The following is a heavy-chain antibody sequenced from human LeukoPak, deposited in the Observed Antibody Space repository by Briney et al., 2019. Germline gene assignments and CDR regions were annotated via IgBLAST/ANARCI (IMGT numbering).Heavy chain of an antibody. D-gene: IGHD3-22*01. CDR2: IRYDGSNK. CDR3: AKDHYYYDTTGGGVLDY. Sequence: GGSLRLSCAASGFTFSNYGIHWVRQTPGEGLEWVAFIRYDGSNKYYADSVKGRFTISRDNSKNTLYLQMNSLRAEDTAVYYCAKDHYYYDTTGGGVLDYWGQGTLVTVSS. V-gene: IGHV3-30*02. CDR1: GFTFSNYG. J-gene: IGHJ4*02.